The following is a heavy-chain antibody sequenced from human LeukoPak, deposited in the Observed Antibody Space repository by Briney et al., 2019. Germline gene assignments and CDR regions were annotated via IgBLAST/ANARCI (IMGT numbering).Heavy chain of an antibody. J-gene: IGHJ4*02. V-gene: IGHV3-9*01. CDR2: ISWNSGSI. CDR1: GFTFDDYA. CDR3: AKVQRHQILGAIDY. Sequence: GRSLRLSCAASGFTFDDYAMHWVRQAPGKGLEWVSGISWNSGSIGYADSVKGRFTISRDNAKNSLYLQMNSLRAEDTALYYCAKVQRHQILGAIDYWGQGTLVTVSS. D-gene: IGHD3-10*01.